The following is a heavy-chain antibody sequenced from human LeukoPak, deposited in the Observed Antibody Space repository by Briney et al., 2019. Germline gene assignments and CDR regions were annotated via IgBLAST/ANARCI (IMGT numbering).Heavy chain of an antibody. D-gene: IGHD2-21*02. V-gene: IGHV3-30*02. J-gene: IGHJ4*02. CDR3: AKDCGGDCHVYC. CDR2: IWPDGINK. CDR1: GFTFSDCG. Sequence: GGSLRLSCGASGFTFSDCGMHWVRQAPGKGLEWVAAIWPDGINKDYADSVRGRFTISRDNSKNILYVQMNSLTAEDTAVYYCAKDCGGDCHVYCWGQGTLVTVSS.